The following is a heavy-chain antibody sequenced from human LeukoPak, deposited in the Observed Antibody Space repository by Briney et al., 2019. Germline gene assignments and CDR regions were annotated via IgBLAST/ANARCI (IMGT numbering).Heavy chain of an antibody. V-gene: IGHV1-18*01. J-gene: IGHJ6*03. CDR3: ARARVVPAARGAYYYYYYMDV. Sequence: ASVKVSCKASGYTFTSYGISWVRQAPGQGLEWMGWISAYNGNTNYAQKLQGRVTMTTDTSTSTAYMELRSLRSDDTAVYYCARARVVPAARGAYYYYYYMDVWGKGTTVTISS. CDR2: ISAYNGNT. CDR1: GYTFTSYG. D-gene: IGHD2-2*01.